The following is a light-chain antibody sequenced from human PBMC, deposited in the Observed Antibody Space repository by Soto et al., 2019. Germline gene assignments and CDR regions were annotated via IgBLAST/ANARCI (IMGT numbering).Light chain of an antibody. V-gene: IGKV1-5*03. CDR3: QQYNGYWA. CDR2: GAS. CDR1: QSISNS. J-gene: IGKJ1*01. Sequence: DIQMTQSPSTLSASVGDRVTISCRASQSISNSLAWYQQKPGKAPKLLIYGASNLKSGVPSRFSGSGSGTEYTLTISSLQPDHFASYYCQQYNGYWAFGQGTKVEIK.